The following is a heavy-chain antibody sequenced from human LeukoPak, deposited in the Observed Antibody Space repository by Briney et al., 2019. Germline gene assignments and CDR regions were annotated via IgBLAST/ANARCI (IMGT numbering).Heavy chain of an antibody. Sequence: GGSLRLSCAASGFTFSDYYMSWIRQAPGKGLEWVSYISSSGSTIYYADSVKGRFTISRDNAKNSLYLQMNSLRAEDTAVHYCASLTSGEGYSGPKAGYYYGMDVWGQGTTVTVSS. V-gene: IGHV3-11*04. CDR3: ASLTSGEGYSGPKAGYYYGMDV. J-gene: IGHJ6*02. CDR1: GFTFSDYY. CDR2: ISSSGSTI. D-gene: IGHD5-12*01.